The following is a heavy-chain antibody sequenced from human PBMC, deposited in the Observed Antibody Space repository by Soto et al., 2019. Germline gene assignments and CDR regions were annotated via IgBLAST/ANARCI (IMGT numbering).Heavy chain of an antibody. D-gene: IGHD1-26*01. V-gene: IGHV3-74*01. CDR2: INSDGSST. Sequence: LRLSCAASGFTFSRYWMHWVRQAPGKGLVWVSRINSDGSSTSYADSVKGRFTISRDNAKNTLYLQMNSLRAEDTAVYYCAREVALVVGATNAFDIWGQGSMVTVSS. J-gene: IGHJ3*02. CDR1: GFTFSRYW. CDR3: AREVALVVGATNAFDI.